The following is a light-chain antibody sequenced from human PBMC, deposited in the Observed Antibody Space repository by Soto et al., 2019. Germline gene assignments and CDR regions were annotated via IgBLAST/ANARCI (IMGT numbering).Light chain of an antibody. V-gene: IGLV2-14*03. CDR3: SSYIPHSSPDV. J-gene: IGLJ1*01. CDR1: SSDVGGYNY. CDR2: DVS. Sequence: QSALTQPASVSGSPGQSITISCTGTSSDVGGYNYVSWYQHHPGKAPKRMIHDVSNRPSGVSNRFSGSKSGNTASLTISGLQAEDEADYYCSSYIPHSSPDVFGTGTKLTVL.